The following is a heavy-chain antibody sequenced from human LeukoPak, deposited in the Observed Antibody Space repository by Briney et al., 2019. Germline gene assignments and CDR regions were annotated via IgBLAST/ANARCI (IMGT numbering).Heavy chain of an antibody. V-gene: IGHV3-23*01. D-gene: IGHD5-18*01. J-gene: IGHJ3*02. Sequence: GGSLRLSCAVSGFTFSSYAMTWVRQAPGKGLEWVSAISGGGGSTYYAGSVKGRFTISRDNSKNTLYLQMNSLRAEDTAIYYCAKDRAIHLVPYYLVPDIWGQGTMVTVSS. CDR1: GFTFSSYA. CDR2: ISGGGGST. CDR3: AKDRAIHLVPYYLVPDI.